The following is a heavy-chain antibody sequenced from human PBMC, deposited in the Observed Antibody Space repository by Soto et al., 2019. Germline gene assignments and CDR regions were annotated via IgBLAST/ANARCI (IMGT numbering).Heavy chain of an antibody. CDR2: IYYTGST. CDR1: GGSISNYY. V-gene: IGHV4-59*01. Sequence: QVQLQESGPGLVKPSETLSLTCTVSGGSISNYYWSWIRQPPGKGLEWIGYIYYTGSTNYNPSLKSRVTISVDTSKNQFSLKLTSVTTAATAVYYCARVGRGSSWLTLDSWGQGTLVTVSS. CDR3: ARVGRGSSWLTLDS. D-gene: IGHD6-13*01. J-gene: IGHJ4*02.